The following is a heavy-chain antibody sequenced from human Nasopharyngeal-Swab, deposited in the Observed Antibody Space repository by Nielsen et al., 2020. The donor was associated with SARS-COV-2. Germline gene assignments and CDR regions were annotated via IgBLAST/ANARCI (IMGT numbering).Heavy chain of an antibody. Sequence: SETLSLTCAVHVGSFSGYYWSWVRQPPGKGLEWIGEVDHTGRTNNNPSLQSRVTMSVDTSKNQFSLTLSSVTAADTAVYYCARGGYQLLPRNYYYGMDVWSQGTTVTVSS. V-gene: IGHV4-34*01. CDR3: ARGGYQLLPRNYYYGMDV. D-gene: IGHD2-15*01. J-gene: IGHJ6*02. CDR1: VGSFSGYY. CDR2: VDHTGRT.